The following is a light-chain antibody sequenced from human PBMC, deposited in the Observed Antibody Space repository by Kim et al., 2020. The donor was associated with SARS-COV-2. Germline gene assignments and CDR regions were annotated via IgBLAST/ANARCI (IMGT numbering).Light chain of an antibody. CDR2: QDA. Sequence: VSPGKTALITCSGDKLGDKYAFWYQQKPGQSPMVVIYQDAKRPSGIPERFSGSSSGNTATLTISGTQPMDEADYYCQTWDSSTAIFGGGTQLTVL. CDR3: QTWDSSTAI. J-gene: IGLJ2*01. CDR1: KLGDKY. V-gene: IGLV3-1*01.